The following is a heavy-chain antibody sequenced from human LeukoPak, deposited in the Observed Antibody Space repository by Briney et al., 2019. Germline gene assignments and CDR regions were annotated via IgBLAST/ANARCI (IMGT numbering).Heavy chain of an antibody. CDR3: AREAAAGTHYYYYMDV. V-gene: IGHV1-69*05. D-gene: IGHD6-13*01. J-gene: IGHJ6*03. Sequence: ASVKVSCKASGGTFSSYAISWVRQAPGQGLEWMGGIIPIFGTANYAQKFQGRVTITTDESTSTAYMELSSLRSEDTAVYYCAREAAAGTHYYYYMDVWGKGTTVTVSS. CDR2: IIPIFGTA. CDR1: GGTFSSYA.